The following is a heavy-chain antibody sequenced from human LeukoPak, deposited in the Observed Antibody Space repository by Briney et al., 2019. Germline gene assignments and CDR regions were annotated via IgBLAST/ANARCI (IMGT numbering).Heavy chain of an antibody. Sequence: GASVKVSCKASGYTFIAYYMPWVRQAPGQGLEWMGWVNPASGGTNYAQKFQGRVTMTRDTSIATAYMELNELTSDDTAVYYCAGQKDPRPIDYWGQGTLVTVSS. CDR3: AGQKDPRPIDY. V-gene: IGHV1-2*02. J-gene: IGHJ4*02. CDR2: VNPASGGT. CDR1: GYTFIAYY.